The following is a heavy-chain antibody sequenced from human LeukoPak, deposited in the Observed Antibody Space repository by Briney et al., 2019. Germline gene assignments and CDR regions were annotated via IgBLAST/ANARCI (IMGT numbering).Heavy chain of an antibody. CDR2: IWYDGSKK. Sequence: PGGSLRLSCAASGFTFSSYGMHSVRQAPGKGLEWVTFIWYDGSKKYYADSVKGRCTISRDNSKNTLYLQMNSLRAEDTAVYYCAKVSDPYSSSPILYYFDYWGQGTLVTVSS. D-gene: IGHD6-13*01. CDR3: AKVSDPYSSSPILYYFDY. J-gene: IGHJ4*02. CDR1: GFTFSSYG. V-gene: IGHV3-30*02.